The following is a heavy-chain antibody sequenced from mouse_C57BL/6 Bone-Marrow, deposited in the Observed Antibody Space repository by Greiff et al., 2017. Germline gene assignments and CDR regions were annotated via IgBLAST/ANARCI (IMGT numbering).Heavy chain of an antibody. D-gene: IGHD2-1*01. V-gene: IGHV1-64*01. CDR1: GYTFTSYW. CDR2: IHPNSGST. J-gene: IGHJ3*01. Sequence: QVQLQQPGAELVKPGASVKLSCKASGYTFTSYWMHWVKQRPGQGLEWIGMIHPNSGSTNYNEKFKSKATLTVDKSSSTAYMQLSSLTSEDSAVYYCARALYYGNYGFAYWGQGTLVTVSA. CDR3: ARALYYGNYGFAY.